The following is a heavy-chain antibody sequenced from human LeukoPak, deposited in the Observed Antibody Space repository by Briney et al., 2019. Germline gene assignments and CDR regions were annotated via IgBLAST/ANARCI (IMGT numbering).Heavy chain of an antibody. CDR3: ARIPCTGGSCYYFDS. V-gene: IGHV4-39*01. CDR2: IFYSGST. Sequence: SETLSLTCTVSGDSIGSSTYYWGWIRQPPGKGPEWIGSIFYSGSTFYKPSLESRLTMSVKMSKNQFSLRLSSVTAADMAVYYCARIPCTGGSCYYFDSWGQGILVIVSS. J-gene: IGHJ4*02. CDR1: GDSIGSSTYY. D-gene: IGHD2-15*01.